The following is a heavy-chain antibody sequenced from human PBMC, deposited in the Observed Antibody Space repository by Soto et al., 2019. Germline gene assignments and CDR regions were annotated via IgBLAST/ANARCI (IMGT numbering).Heavy chain of an antibody. CDR2: INYSGST. CDR1: GGSISNYY. J-gene: IGHJ4*02. V-gene: IGHV4-59*01. D-gene: IGHD4-17*01. Sequence: QVQLQESGPGLVKPSETLSLTCTVSGGSISNYYWSWIRQPPGKGLEWIACINYSGSTSYNPSLKSRVSISLDTSKNQFSLNLTSVTAADTAVYYCARSLATVTGGILGFWGQGTLVTVSS. CDR3: ARSLATVTGGILGF.